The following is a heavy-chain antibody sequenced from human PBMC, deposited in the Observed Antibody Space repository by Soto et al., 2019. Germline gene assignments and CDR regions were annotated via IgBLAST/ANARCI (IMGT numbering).Heavy chain of an antibody. CDR2: MNPNSGNT. D-gene: IGHD6-19*01. CDR1: GYTFTSYD. Sequence: QVQLVQSGAEVKKPGASVKVSCKASGYTFTSYDINWVRQATGQGLEWMGWMNPNSGNTGYAQKFQGIGTMTRNTSISTAYMELSSLGSEDTAVYYCARGSYSSGWKNDYWGQGTLVTVSS. J-gene: IGHJ4*02. CDR3: ARGSYSSGWKNDY. V-gene: IGHV1-8*01.